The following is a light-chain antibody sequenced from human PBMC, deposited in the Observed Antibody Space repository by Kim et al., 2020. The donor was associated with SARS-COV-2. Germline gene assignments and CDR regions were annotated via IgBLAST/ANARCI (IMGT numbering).Light chain of an antibody. J-gene: IGLJ3*02. Sequence: GQSVTISCTGTSSDVGGYNYVSWYQQHPGKAPKLIIYDVSKRPSGVPDRFSGSKSGNTASLTISGLQAEDEADYYCCSYAGSLNWVFGGGTQLTVL. CDR3: CSYAGSLNWV. CDR2: DVS. V-gene: IGLV2-11*01. CDR1: SSDVGGYNY.